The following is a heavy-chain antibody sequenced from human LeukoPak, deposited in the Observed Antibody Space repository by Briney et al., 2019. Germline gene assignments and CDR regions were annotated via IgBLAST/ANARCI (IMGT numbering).Heavy chain of an antibody. V-gene: IGHV3-7*01. D-gene: IGHD3-10*01. J-gene: IGHJ4*02. CDR1: GFTFSTFW. Sequence: GGSLRLSCAGSGFTFSTFWVTWVRQAPGKGLEWVANVHQDGSTKNYVDSVKGRFTISRDNAENSVYLQMNSLRVEDTAVYYCTTQLAGGYWGQGTLVTVSS. CDR3: TTQLAGGY. CDR2: VHQDGSTK.